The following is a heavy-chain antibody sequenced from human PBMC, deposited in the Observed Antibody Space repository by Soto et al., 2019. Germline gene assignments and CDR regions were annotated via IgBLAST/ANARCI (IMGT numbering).Heavy chain of an antibody. Sequence: PGGSLRLSCAASGFTFSNARMSWVRQAPGKGLEWVGRIKGEADGGTTDYAAPVKGRITISRDHSKDTLYLQMNSLKTEDTAVYYCTTGLSNGYYNFDYWGQATPVTVSS. V-gene: IGHV3-15*01. CDR3: TTGLSNGYYNFDY. CDR1: GFTFSNAR. J-gene: IGHJ4*02. D-gene: IGHD3-22*01. CDR2: IKGEADGGTT.